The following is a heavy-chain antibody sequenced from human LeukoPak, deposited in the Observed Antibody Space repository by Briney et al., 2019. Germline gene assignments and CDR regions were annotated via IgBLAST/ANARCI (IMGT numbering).Heavy chain of an antibody. CDR1: GGPISSYY. Sequence: SETLSLTCTVSGGPISSYYWSWLRQPPGKGLEWIGYIYYSGSTNYNPSLKSRVTISVDTSKNQFSLKLSSVTAADTAVYYCASYGDYYYGMDVWGQGTTVTVSS. J-gene: IGHJ6*02. D-gene: IGHD4-17*01. CDR3: ASYGDYYYGMDV. V-gene: IGHV4-59*01. CDR2: IYYSGST.